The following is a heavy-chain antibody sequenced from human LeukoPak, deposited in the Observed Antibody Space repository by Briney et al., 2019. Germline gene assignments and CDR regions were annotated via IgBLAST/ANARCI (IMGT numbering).Heavy chain of an antibody. Sequence: ASVKASCKASGYTFTDYYIHWVRQAPGQGLEWMAWMNPNRGDTTYAQKFQGRVTMTRDTSISTAYMELSGLRFDDTAVYYCATNKEGKSLDYWGQGTLVTVSS. CDR1: GYTFTDYY. J-gene: IGHJ4*02. CDR3: ATNKEGKSLDY. CDR2: MNPNRGDT. V-gene: IGHV1-2*02.